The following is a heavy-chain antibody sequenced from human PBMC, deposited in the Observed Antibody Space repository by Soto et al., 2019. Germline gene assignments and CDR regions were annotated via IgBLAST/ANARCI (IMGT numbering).Heavy chain of an antibody. V-gene: IGHV1-2*02. CDR3: ARDLVDTAMVGFDY. CDR2: INPNSGGT. CDR1: GYRFTGYY. Sequence: GASVKVSCKASGYRFTGYYMHWVRQAPGQGLEWMGWINPNSGGTNYAQKFQGRVTMTRDTSISTAYMELSRLRSDDTAVYYCARDLVDTAMVGFDYWGQGTLVTVSS. D-gene: IGHD5-18*01. J-gene: IGHJ4*02.